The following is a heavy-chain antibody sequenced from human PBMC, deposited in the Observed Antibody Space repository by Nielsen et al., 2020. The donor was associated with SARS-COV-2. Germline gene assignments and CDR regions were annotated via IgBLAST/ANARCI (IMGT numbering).Heavy chain of an antibody. CDR1: GGSISSGGYY. D-gene: IGHD3-22*01. Sequence: SETLSLTCTVSGGSISSGGYYWSWIRQHPGKGLEWIGYIYYSGSTYYNPSLKSLVTISVDTSKNQFSLKLSSVTAADTAVYYCARAFSSWIVVVINAFDIWGQGTMVTVSS. CDR3: ARAFSSWIVVVINAFDI. J-gene: IGHJ3*02. V-gene: IGHV4-31*01. CDR2: IYYSGST.